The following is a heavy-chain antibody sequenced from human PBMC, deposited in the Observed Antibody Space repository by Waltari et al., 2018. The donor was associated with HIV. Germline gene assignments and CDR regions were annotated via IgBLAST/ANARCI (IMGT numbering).Heavy chain of an antibody. Sequence: QVQLVQSGAEVKKPGSSVKISCKASGGTFSKFTVVWVRQAPGQGLECLGRVSPFPCLANYAQKFQVRFTITADISTTTSYMELTSLKSDDTAVYYCARDDRNYYDSSGYYYVSDYWGQGTLVTVSS. CDR1: GGTFSKFT. V-gene: IGHV1-69*08. CDR2: VSPFPCLA. D-gene: IGHD3-22*01. CDR3: ARDDRNYYDSSGYYYVSDY. J-gene: IGHJ4*02.